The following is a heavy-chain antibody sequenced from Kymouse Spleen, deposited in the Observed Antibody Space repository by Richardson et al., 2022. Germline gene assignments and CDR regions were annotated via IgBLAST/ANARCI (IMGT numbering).Heavy chain of an antibody. V-gene: IGHV3-9*01. J-gene: IGHJ3*02. D-gene: IGHD2-8*01. CDR2: ISWNSGSI. CDR3: AKDCTNGVCYDAFDI. Sequence: EVQLVESGGGLVQPGRSLRLSCAASGFTFDDYAMHWVRQAPGKGLEWVSGISWNSGSIGYADSVKGRFTISRDNAKNSLYLQMNSLRAEDTALYYCAKDCTNGVCYDAFDIWGQGTMVTVSS. CDR1: GFTFDDYA.